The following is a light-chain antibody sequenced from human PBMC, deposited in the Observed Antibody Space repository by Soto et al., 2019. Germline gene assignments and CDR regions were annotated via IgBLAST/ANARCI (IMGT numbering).Light chain of an antibody. CDR1: QGISSY. J-gene: IGKJ5*01. CDR3: QQLNSYPLGIT. Sequence: DIQLTQSPSFLSASVGDRVTITCRASQGISSYLAWYQQKPGKAPKLLIYAASTLQSGVPSRFSGSGSGTEFSLTISSLQPEDFATYYCQQLNSYPLGITFGQGTRLEIK. CDR2: AAS. V-gene: IGKV1-9*01.